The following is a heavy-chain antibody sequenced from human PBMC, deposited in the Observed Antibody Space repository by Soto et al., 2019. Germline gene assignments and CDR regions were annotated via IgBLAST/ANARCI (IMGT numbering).Heavy chain of an antibody. CDR3: ARARLEWLHMGWFEP. CDR2: INPSGGST. Sequence: ASVKVSCKASGYTFTSYYMHWVRQAPGQGLEWMGIINPSGGSTSYAQKFQGRVTMTRDTSTSTVYMELSSLRSEDTAVYYCARARLEWLHMGWFEPWGQGTLVTVSS. V-gene: IGHV1-46*01. J-gene: IGHJ5*02. CDR1: GYTFTSYY. D-gene: IGHD3-3*01.